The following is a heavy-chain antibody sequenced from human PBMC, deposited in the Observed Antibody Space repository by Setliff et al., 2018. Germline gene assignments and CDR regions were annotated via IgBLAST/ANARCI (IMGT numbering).Heavy chain of an antibody. CDR2: MNPNSGNT. V-gene: IGHV1-8*02. D-gene: IGHD3-22*01. Sequence: ASVKVSCKASGYTFTSYDINWARQATGQGLEWMGWMNPNSGNTGYAQKFQGRVTMTRNTSISTAYMELSSLRSEDTAVYYCARGQGTYYYDSSGYYYVRGWFDPWGQGTLVTVSS. CDR1: GYTFTSYD. CDR3: ARGQGTYYYDSSGYYYVRGWFDP. J-gene: IGHJ5*02.